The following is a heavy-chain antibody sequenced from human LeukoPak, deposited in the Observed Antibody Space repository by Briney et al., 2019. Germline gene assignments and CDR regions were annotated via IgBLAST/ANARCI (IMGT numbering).Heavy chain of an antibody. CDR2: IKYDGSEK. CDR3: ARDIEPPGLFFDY. D-gene: IGHD1-14*01. Sequence: GGSLRLSCAASGFSFSSFWMTWVRQAPGKGLEWVANIKYDGSEKDYVDSVKGRFTISRDNAKNSPYLQMNSLRAEDTAIYYCARDIEPPGLFFDYWGQGTLVTVSS. J-gene: IGHJ4*02. CDR1: GFSFSSFW. V-gene: IGHV3-7*01.